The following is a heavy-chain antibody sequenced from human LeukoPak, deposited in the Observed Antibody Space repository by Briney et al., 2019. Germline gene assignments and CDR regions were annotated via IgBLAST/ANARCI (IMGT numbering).Heavy chain of an antibody. V-gene: IGHV5-51*01. CDR1: GYSFTNYW. D-gene: IGHD1-26*01. J-gene: IGHJ4*02. Sequence: PGASLKLSCKGSGYSFTNYWIGWVRQMPGKGLEWVGIIYPGDSDTRYSPSFQGQVTISADKSISTAYLQWSSLKASDTAMYYCARRPSGSYYGFDYWGRGTLVTVSS. CDR2: IYPGDSDT. CDR3: ARRPSGSYYGFDY.